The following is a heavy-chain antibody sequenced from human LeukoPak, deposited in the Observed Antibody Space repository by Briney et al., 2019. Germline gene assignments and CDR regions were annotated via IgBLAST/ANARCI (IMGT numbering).Heavy chain of an antibody. Sequence: PSETLSLTCSVSGGSISTYYWSWIRQPAGKGLEWIGRIYTTGGTNYNPSLKSRVTMSVDTSKNQFSLKLTSVTPADTAVYYCARGGIVGSRTNWFDPWGQGILVTVSS. CDR3: ARGGIVGSRTNWFDP. CDR1: GGSISTYY. CDR2: IYTTGGT. D-gene: IGHD1-26*01. V-gene: IGHV4-4*07. J-gene: IGHJ5*02.